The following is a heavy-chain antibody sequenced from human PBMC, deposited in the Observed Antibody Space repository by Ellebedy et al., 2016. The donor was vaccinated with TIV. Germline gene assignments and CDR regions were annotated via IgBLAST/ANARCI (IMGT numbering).Heavy chain of an antibody. D-gene: IGHD2-21*02. CDR2: ISSTSTYI. Sequence: PGGSLRLSCAASGFTFSSYSMNWVRQAPGKGLEWVSSISSTSTYIYYADSVKGRFTISRDNAKNSLYLQMNSLRAEDTAVYYCARGATYCGGDCYSYFDYWGQGTLVTVSS. CDR3: ARGATYCGGDCYSYFDY. V-gene: IGHV3-21*01. J-gene: IGHJ4*02. CDR1: GFTFSSYS.